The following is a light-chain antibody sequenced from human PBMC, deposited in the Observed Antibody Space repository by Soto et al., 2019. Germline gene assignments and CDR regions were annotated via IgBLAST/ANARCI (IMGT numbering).Light chain of an antibody. CDR1: SNDVGGYNY. CDR2: EVN. Sequence: QSVLTQPASVSASPGQSITISCTGTSNDVGGYNYVSWYQQHPGKVPKLIIYEVNNRPSGVSDRFSGSKSGKTASLTISGLLADDEADYYCSSFTSDSTYVFGTGTRSPS. CDR3: SSFTSDSTYV. J-gene: IGLJ1*01. V-gene: IGLV2-14*03.